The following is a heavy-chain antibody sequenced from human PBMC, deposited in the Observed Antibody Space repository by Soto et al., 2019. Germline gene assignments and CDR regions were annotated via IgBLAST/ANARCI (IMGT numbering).Heavy chain of an antibody. D-gene: IGHD2-8*01. Sequence: VQLQEPGPGLVKPSETLSLTCTVSGTSISSYYWSWIRQPPGKGLEWIANIHYSGTTNYNTSLASRVTLSVDTSKNQFSLKMTSVTAADRAMYFCARYNSYAIDYWGRGTLVTVSS. CDR1: GTSISSYY. V-gene: IGHV4-59*01. CDR3: ARYNSYAIDY. J-gene: IGHJ4*02. CDR2: IHYSGTT.